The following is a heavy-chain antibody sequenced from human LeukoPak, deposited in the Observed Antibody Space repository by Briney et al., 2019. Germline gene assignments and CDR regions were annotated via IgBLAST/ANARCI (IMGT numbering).Heavy chain of an antibody. Sequence: SETLSLTCTLSRGSVMTTHWWSWVRQPPGKGLEWIGEIYHTGTTNYSPSLKSRLTISVDQSRNQFSLRLSSVTAADTATYYCAAWGVDYGGNFDYSDYWGQGILVTVSS. CDR3: AAWGVDYGGNFDYSDY. D-gene: IGHD4-23*01. V-gene: IGHV4-4*02. CDR2: IYHTGTT. CDR1: RGSVMTTHW. J-gene: IGHJ4*02.